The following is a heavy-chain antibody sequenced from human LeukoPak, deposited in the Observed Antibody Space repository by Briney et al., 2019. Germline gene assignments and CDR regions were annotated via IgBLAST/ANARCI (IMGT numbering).Heavy chain of an antibody. V-gene: IGHV3-30*02. CDR1: GFTFSSYG. Sequence: GGSLRLSCAASGFTFSSYGMHWVRQAPGKGLEWVAFIRYDGINKYYADSVKGRFTISRDNTKNTLYMQMNSMRAEDTAVYYCAKERGPYDFTIFGVAXAFDI. CDR2: IRYDGINK. CDR3: AKERGPYDFTIFGVAXAFDI. D-gene: IGHD3-3*01. J-gene: IGHJ3*02.